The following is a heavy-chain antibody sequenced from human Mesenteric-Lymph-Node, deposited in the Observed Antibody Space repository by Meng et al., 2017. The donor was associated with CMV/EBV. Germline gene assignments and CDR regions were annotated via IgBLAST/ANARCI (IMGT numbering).Heavy chain of an antibody. CDR1: GFIFDDFT. CDR2: ISWDGDTI. V-gene: IGHV3-43D*03. Sequence: GGSLRLSCAASGFIFDDFTIHWVRQAPGKGLEWISLISWDGDTIHYADSVKGRFTISRDNSKNSLYLQMNSLRVEDTALYYCTKDQQQCGPIGYYGMDVWGQGTTVTVSS. CDR3: TKDQQQCGPIGYYGMDV. D-gene: IGHD1/OR15-1a*01. J-gene: IGHJ6*02.